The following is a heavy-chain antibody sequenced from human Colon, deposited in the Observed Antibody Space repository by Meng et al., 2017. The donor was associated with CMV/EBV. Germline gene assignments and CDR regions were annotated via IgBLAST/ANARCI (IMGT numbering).Heavy chain of an antibody. CDR2: ISAGSTTK. Sequence: GESLKISCAASGFTFSTYGMNWVRQAPGKGLEWLSYISAGSTTKYYADSVKGRFTISRDNAKNSLYLEMNSLRADDSAVYYCATRGQAPADWGRGTVVTVSS. CDR1: GFTFSTYG. CDR3: ATRGQAPAD. J-gene: IGHJ4*02. V-gene: IGHV3-48*04.